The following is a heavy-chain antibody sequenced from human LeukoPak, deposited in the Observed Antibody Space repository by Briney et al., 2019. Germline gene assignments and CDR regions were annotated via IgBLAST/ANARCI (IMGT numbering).Heavy chain of an antibody. J-gene: IGHJ4*02. Sequence: GASVTVSCKASGGTFSSYAISWVRQAPGQGLEWMGGIIPIFGTANYAQKFQGRVTMTRNTSISTAYMELSSLRSEDTAVYYCARGRGSRGFYDYWGQGTLVTVSS. CDR3: ARGRGSRGFYDY. CDR2: IIPIFGTA. V-gene: IGHV1-69*05. D-gene: IGHD2/OR15-2a*01. CDR1: GGTFSSYA.